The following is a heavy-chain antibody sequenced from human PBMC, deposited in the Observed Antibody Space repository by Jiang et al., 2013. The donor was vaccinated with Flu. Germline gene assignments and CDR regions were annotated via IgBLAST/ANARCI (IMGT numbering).Heavy chain of an antibody. D-gene: IGHD6-19*01. Sequence: GPGLVKPSGTLSLTCAVSGGSISSSNWWSWVRQPPGKGLEWIGEIYHSGSTNYNPSLKSRVTISVDKSKNQFSLKLSSVTAADTAVYYCARVSSAVRNLYYYYGMDVWGQGTTVTVSS. CDR2: IYHSGST. CDR3: ARVSSAVRNLYYYYGMDV. CDR1: GGSISSSNW. V-gene: IGHV4-4*02. J-gene: IGHJ6*02.